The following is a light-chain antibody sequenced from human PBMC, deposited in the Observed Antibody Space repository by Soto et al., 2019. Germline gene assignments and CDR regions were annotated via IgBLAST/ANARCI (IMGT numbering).Light chain of an antibody. CDR1: QSVSSN. CDR3: QQYNNWPPWT. J-gene: IGKJ1*01. CDR2: GAF. V-gene: IGKV3-15*01. Sequence: ETVITQSPATLSVSPGERATLSCRASQSVSSNLAWYQQRPGQAPRLLIYGAFTRATGIPARFSGSGSGTEFTLTISSLQSEDFAVYYCQQYNNWPPWTFGQGTKVEIK.